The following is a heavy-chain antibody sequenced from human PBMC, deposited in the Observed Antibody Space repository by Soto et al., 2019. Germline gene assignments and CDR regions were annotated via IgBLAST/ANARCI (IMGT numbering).Heavy chain of an antibody. CDR3: ARDDRGSGMDL. V-gene: IGHV3-33*01. Sequence: QVQLVESGGGVVESGRSLRLSCAASGLTFRSYGMHWVRQAPGKGLEWVAIIWYDGSKKYHADSVKGRFTISRDNSKNTLYLQMNSLRAEDTAVYYCARDDRGSGMDLWGQGTTVTVSS. J-gene: IGHJ6*02. D-gene: IGHD3-22*01. CDR1: GLTFRSYG. CDR2: IWYDGSKK.